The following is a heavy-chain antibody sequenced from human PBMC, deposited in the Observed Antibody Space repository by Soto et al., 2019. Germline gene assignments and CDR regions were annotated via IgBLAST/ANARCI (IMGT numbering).Heavy chain of an antibody. CDR3: AKGLGGYSSSWYLGYFQH. J-gene: IGHJ1*01. CDR1: GFTFSSYG. V-gene: IGHV3-30*18. Sequence: ESGGGVVQPGRSLRLSCAASGFTFSSYGMHWVRQAPGKGLEGVAVISYDGSNKYYADSVKGRFTISRDNSKNTLYLQMNSLRAEDTAVYYCAKGLGGYSSSWYLGYFQHWGQGTLVTVSS. D-gene: IGHD6-13*01. CDR2: ISYDGSNK.